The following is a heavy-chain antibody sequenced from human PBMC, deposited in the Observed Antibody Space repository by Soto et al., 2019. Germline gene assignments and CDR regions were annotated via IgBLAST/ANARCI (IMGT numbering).Heavy chain of an antibody. J-gene: IGHJ4*02. CDR3: GRLQNFINWCFDS. CDR2: IYHSGST. Sequence: PSETLSLTCAVSGGSISSSNWWSWVRQPPGKGLEWIGEIYHSGSTNYNPSLKSRVTISVDKSKNQFSLKLSSVTAADTAVYYCGRLQNFINWCFDSWGQGVLVTVSS. V-gene: IGHV4-4*02. CDR1: GGSISSSNW. D-gene: IGHD2-15*01.